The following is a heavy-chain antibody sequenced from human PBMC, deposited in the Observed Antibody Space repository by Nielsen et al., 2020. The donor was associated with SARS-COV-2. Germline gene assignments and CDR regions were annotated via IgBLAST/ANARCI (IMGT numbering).Heavy chain of an antibody. CDR2: INPRGSPI. CDR1: TFTLSREN. D-gene: IGHD3-9*01. CDR3: AKLPDHDVLTGSLDY. V-gene: IGHV3-48*01. Sequence: GESLKISCVDSTFTLSRENMNWVRQAPGKGLEWLSYINPRGSPIFYADSVKGHFTISRDNSKNTLDLQMNGLGAEDTAVYYCAKLPDHDVLTGSLDYWGQGTLVTVSS. J-gene: IGHJ4*02.